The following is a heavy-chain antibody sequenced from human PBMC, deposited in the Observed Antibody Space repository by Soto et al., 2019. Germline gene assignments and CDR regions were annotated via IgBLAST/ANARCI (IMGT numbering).Heavy chain of an antibody. CDR3: AKPPVTGDWYFDL. D-gene: IGHD2-21*02. V-gene: IGHV3-30*18. CDR2: ISYDGSNK. J-gene: IGHJ2*01. Sequence: QVQLVESGGGVVQPGRSLRLSCAASGFTFSSYGMHWVRQAPGKGLEWVAVISYDGSNKYYADSVKGRFTISRDNSKNTLYLQMNSLRAEDTAEYYCAKPPVTGDWYFDLWGRGTLVTVSS. CDR1: GFTFSSYG.